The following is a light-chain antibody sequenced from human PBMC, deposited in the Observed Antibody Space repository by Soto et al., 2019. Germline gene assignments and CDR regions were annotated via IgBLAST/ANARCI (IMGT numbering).Light chain of an antibody. Sequence: DIQMTQSPSTLSASAGDRVTITCRASQSIRSYLAWYQQKPGKAPKLLIYGASSLESGVPSKFSGSGSGTEFTLTISSLQPDDFATYSCQQYNSYPRTFGQGTKVEF. CDR1: QSIRSY. J-gene: IGKJ1*01. V-gene: IGKV1-5*01. CDR3: QQYNSYPRT. CDR2: GAS.